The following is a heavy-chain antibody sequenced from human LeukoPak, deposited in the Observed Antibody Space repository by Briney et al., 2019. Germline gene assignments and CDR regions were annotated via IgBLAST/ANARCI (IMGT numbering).Heavy chain of an antibody. J-gene: IGHJ3*02. CDR2: IYSGGST. D-gene: IGHD3-22*01. CDR3: ARDQGYYDSSGYVNDAYDI. Sequence: GGSLRLSCAASGFTVSSNYMSWVRQAPGKGLEWVSVIYSGGSTYYADSVKGRFTIPRDNSKNTLYLQMNSLRAEDTAVYYCARDQGYYDSSGYVNDAYDIWGQGTMVTVSS. CDR1: GFTVSSNY. V-gene: IGHV3-66*01.